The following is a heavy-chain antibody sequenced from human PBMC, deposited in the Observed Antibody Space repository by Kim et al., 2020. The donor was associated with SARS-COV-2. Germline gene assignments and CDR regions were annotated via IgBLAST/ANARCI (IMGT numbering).Heavy chain of an antibody. CDR3: ARGLSSSWYYY. CDR2: T. V-gene: IGHV4-59*09. D-gene: IGHD6-13*01. Sequence: TNNNPSLKSRVTISVDTSKNQCSLKLSSVTAADTAVYYCARGLSSSWYYYWGQGTLVTVSS. J-gene: IGHJ4*02.